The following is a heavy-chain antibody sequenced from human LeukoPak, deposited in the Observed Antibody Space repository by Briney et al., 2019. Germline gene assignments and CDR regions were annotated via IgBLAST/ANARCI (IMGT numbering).Heavy chain of an antibody. V-gene: IGHV4-39*01. CDR1: GGSISSSSYY. CDR3: ALSTYYYDSSGYYLYYFDC. Sequence: SETLSLTCTVSGGSISSSSYYWGWIRQPPGKGLEWIGSIYYSGSTYYNPSLKSRVTISVDTSKNQFSLKLSSVTAADTAVYYCALSTYYYDSSGYYLYYFDCWGQGTLVTVSS. D-gene: IGHD3-22*01. J-gene: IGHJ4*02. CDR2: IYYSGST.